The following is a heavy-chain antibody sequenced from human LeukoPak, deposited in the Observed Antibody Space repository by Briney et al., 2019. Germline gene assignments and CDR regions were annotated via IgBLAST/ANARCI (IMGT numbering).Heavy chain of an antibody. Sequence: FCKASGYTFTGYYMHWVRQAPGKGLEWVSYISSSGSTIYYADSVKGRFTISRDNAKNSLYLQMNSLRAEDTAVYYCARDSGWLPSAVGYWGQGTLVTVSS. V-gene: IGHV3-11*01. D-gene: IGHD5-24*01. CDR1: GYTFTGYY. CDR2: ISSSGSTI. CDR3: ARDSGWLPSAVGY. J-gene: IGHJ4*02.